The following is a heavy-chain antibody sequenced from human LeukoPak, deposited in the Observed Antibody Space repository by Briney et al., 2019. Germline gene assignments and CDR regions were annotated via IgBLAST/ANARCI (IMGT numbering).Heavy chain of an antibody. CDR2: ISSSSTYI. J-gene: IGHJ4*02. Sequence: GGSLRLSCAASGFTFSSYSMTWVRQAPGKGLEWVSCISSSSTYIHYADSVKGRFTISRDNAKNSLYLQMNSLRVEDTAVYYCARDRGRGSSHNDYWGQGILVTVSS. V-gene: IGHV3-21*01. CDR1: GFTFSSYS. D-gene: IGHD2-15*01. CDR3: ARDRGRGSSHNDY.